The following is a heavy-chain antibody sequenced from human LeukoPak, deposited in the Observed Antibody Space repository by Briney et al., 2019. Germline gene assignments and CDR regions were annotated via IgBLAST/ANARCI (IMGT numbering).Heavy chain of an antibody. D-gene: IGHD2-21*01. CDR1: GFTFSSYS. CDR2: ISSSSSYI. CDR3: ARDPRIVVVIASPFDY. V-gene: IGHV3-21*01. Sequence: GGSLRLSCAASGFTFSSYSMNWVRQAPGKGLEWVSSISSSSSYIYYADSVKGRFTISRDNAKNSLYLQMNSLRAEDTAVYYCARDPRIVVVIASPFDYWGQGTLVTVYS. J-gene: IGHJ4*02.